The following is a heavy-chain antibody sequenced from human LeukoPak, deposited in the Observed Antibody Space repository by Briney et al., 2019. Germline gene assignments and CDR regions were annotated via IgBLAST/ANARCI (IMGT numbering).Heavy chain of an antibody. CDR3: AKGGMLKWGLHSDFLFDI. D-gene: IGHD1-26*01. J-gene: IGHJ3*02. V-gene: IGHV3-9*01. CDR2: ISWNSGSI. Sequence: PGGSLRLSCAASGFTFDDYAMHWVRQAPGKGLEWVAGISWNSGSIGYADSVKGRFTISRDNAKNSLYLQMNSLRAEDTALYYCAKGGMLKWGLHSDFLFDIWGQGTMVTVSS. CDR1: GFTFDDYA.